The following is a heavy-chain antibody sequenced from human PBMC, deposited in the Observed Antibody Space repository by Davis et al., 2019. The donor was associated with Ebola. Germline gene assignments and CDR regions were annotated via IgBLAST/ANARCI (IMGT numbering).Heavy chain of an antibody. CDR2: IYYSGNT. CDR3: ARANTAMVPPEIDY. J-gene: IGHJ4*02. CDR1: GGSVSSGSYY. D-gene: IGHD5-18*01. V-gene: IGHV4-61*01. Sequence: SETLSLTCTVSGGSVSSGSYYWSWIRQPPGKGLEWIGYIYYSGNTYYNPSLKSRIIISVDTSKNQFSLKLRSVTAADTAVYYCARANTAMVPPEIDYWGQGTLVTVSS.